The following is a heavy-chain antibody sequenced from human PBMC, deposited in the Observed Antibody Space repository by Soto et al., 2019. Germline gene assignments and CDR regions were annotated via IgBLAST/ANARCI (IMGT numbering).Heavy chain of an antibody. J-gene: IGHJ4*02. CDR2: IFHDGTA. CDR1: GVSISSGNW. D-gene: IGHD3-10*01. V-gene: IGHV4-4*02. Sequence: SETLSLTCAVSGVSISSGNWWTWVRQSPQRGLEYIGEIFHDGTANYYPSFERRVAISVDTSKNQFSLKLTSVTAAGTAIYFCARLVYDTRLNYMYFDFWGQGTLVTVSS. CDR3: ARLVYDTRLNYMYFDF.